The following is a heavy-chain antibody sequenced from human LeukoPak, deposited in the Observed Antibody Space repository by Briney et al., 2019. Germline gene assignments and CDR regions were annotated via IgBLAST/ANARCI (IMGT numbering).Heavy chain of an antibody. CDR3: ARDPRNPQTYYYGSEDDATFDI. CDR2: IKQDGSEK. CDR1: GFTFSSYW. D-gene: IGHD3-10*01. Sequence: GGSLRLSCAASGFTFSSYWMSWVRQAPGKGLEWVANIKQDGSEKYYVDSVKGRFTISRDNAKNSLYLQMNSLRAEDTAVYYCARDPRNPQTYYYGSEDDATFDIWGQGTMVTVSS. V-gene: IGHV3-7*03. J-gene: IGHJ3*02.